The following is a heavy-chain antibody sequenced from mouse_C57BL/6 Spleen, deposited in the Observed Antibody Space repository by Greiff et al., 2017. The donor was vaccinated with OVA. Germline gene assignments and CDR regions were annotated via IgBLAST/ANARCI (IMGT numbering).Heavy chain of an antibody. CDR2: IYPGSGSP. Sequence: VQLQQPGAELVKPGASVKMSCKASGYTFTSYWITWVKQRPGQGLEWIGDIYPGSGSPNYNEKFKSKATLTVDTSSSTAYMQLSSLTSEDSAVYYCAIFWDIYYHYYAMDYWGQGTSVTVSA. J-gene: IGHJ4*01. D-gene: IGHD1-1*01. V-gene: IGHV1-55*01. CDR1: GYTFTSYW. CDR3: AIFWDIYYHYYAMDY.